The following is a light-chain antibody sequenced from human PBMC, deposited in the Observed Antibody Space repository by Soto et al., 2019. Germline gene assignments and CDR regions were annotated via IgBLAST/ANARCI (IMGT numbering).Light chain of an antibody. V-gene: IGKV1-39*01. CDR2: AAS. CDR1: QTINKY. CDR3: QQSDTLPYT. Sequence: DTQMTQSPTSLSASVGDRVTITCRASQTINKYLNWYQQKPGEAPKVLIYAASSLQSGVPSRFSGSGSGTDFSLTITSLKPEDSASYYCQQSDTLPYTFGQGTKVDIK. J-gene: IGKJ2*01.